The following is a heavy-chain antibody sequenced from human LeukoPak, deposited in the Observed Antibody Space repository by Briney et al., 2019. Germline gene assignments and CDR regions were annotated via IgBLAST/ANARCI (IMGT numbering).Heavy chain of an antibody. D-gene: IGHD4-17*01. J-gene: IGHJ1*01. V-gene: IGHV3-9*01. CDR1: GFIFDDYA. Sequence: PGGSLRLSCAASGFIFDDYAMHWVRQAPGKGLEWVSGISWNSGSIGYADSVKGRFTISRDNAKNSLFLQMNSLTPDDTALYYCAKIKDGDYGYFQHWGQGTLVTVSS. CDR3: AKIKDGDYGYFQH. CDR2: ISWNSGSI.